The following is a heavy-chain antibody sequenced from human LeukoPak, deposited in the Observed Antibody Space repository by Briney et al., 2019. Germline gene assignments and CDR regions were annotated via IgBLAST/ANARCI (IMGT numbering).Heavy chain of an antibody. J-gene: IGHJ4*02. CDR3: ARAGPPHYYFDY. V-gene: IGHV3-74*03. CDR2: VNFDGSST. CDR1: GFTFSSYS. Sequence: GGSLRLSCAASGFTFSSYSMNWVRQAPGKGLVWVSRVNFDGSSTKYADSVKGRFTISRDNAKNTLYLQMNSLRAEDTAVYYCARAGPPHYYFDYWGQGTLVTVSS.